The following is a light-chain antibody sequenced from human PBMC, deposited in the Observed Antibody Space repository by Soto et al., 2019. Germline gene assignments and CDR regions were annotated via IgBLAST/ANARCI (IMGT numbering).Light chain of an antibody. V-gene: IGLV2-14*01. Sequence: QSVLTQPASVSGSPGQSITISCTGTSSDVGGYIYVSWYQQHPGKAPKLMIYEVSNRPSGVSNRFSGSKSGNTASLTISGLQDEDEADYYCSSYTSASTLYVFGSGTKLTVL. CDR2: EVS. CDR1: SSDVGGYIY. CDR3: SSYTSASTLYV. J-gene: IGLJ1*01.